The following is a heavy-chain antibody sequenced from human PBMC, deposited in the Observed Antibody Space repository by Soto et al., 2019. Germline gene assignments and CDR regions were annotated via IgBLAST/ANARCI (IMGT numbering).Heavy chain of an antibody. CDR3: AREPRCSGGSCYFEIDAFDI. D-gene: IGHD2-15*01. J-gene: IGHJ3*02. Sequence: PGGSLRLSCAASGFTFSSYWMSWVRQAPGKGLEWVANIKQDGSEKYYVDSVKGRFTISRDNAKNSLYLQMNSLRAEDTAVYYCAREPRCSGGSCYFEIDAFDIWGQGTMVTVSS. CDR2: IKQDGSEK. CDR1: GFTFSSYW. V-gene: IGHV3-7*01.